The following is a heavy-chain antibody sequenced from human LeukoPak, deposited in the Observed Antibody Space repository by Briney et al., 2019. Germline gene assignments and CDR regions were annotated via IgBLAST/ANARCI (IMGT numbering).Heavy chain of an antibody. J-gene: IGHJ4*02. CDR1: GFTFSSYA. Sequence: PGRSLRLSCAASGFTFSSYAMHWVRQAPGKGLEWVAVISYDGSNKYYADSVKGRFTISRDNSKNTLYLQMNSLRAEDTAVYYCARATRIAVAGIGYWGQGTLVTVSS. V-gene: IGHV3-30-3*01. CDR2: ISYDGSNK. CDR3: ARATRIAVAGIGY. D-gene: IGHD6-19*01.